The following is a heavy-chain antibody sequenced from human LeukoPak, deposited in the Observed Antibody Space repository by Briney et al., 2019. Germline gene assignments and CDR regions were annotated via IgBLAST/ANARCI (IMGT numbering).Heavy chain of an antibody. Sequence: ASVKASCKASGYTFTSYGISWVRQAPGQGLEWMGWISAYNGNTNYAQKLQGRVTMTTDTSTSTAYMELRSLRSDDTAVYYCARGGYYDFWSGYYSPVDFYFDYWGQGTLVTVSS. CDR3: ARGGYYDFWSGYYSPVDFYFDY. CDR2: ISAYNGNT. V-gene: IGHV1-18*01. J-gene: IGHJ4*02. CDR1: GYTFTSYG. D-gene: IGHD3-3*01.